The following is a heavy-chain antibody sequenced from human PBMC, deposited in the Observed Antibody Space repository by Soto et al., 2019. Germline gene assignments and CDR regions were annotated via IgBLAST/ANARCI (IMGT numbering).Heavy chain of an antibody. CDR1: GFSLSTGGVG. Sequence: QITLKESGPTLLKPTQTLTLTCTLSGFSLSTGGVGVGWIRQPPGEALEWLALIFWDDDKRYIPSLKSRLTITKDTSKNQVVLTMTNMDPVDTATYYCAHVRRSTVTTIYFDYWGQGTLVTVSS. CDR3: AHVRRSTVTTIYFDY. D-gene: IGHD4-4*01. V-gene: IGHV2-5*02. J-gene: IGHJ4*02. CDR2: IFWDDDK.